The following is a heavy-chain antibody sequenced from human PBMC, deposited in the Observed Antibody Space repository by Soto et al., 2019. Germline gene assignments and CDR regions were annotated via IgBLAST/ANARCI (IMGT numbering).Heavy chain of an antibody. Sequence: PSETLSLTCTVSGGSISSGGYYWNWIRQHPGKGLEWIGYIYYSGSTYYNPSLKSRVTISVDTSKNQFSLKLSSATAADTAVYYCARGDYYYYYGMDVWGQGTTVTVSS. CDR1: GGSISSGGYY. CDR2: IYYSGST. J-gene: IGHJ6*02. CDR3: ARGDYYYYYGMDV. V-gene: IGHV4-31*03.